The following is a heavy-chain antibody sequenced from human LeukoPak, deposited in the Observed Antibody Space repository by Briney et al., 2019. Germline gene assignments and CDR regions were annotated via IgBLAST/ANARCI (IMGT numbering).Heavy chain of an antibody. Sequence: SVKVSCKASGDTFINYAISWVRQAPGQGLEWMGGIIPVFGTTNYAQNFQGEVTITTEQTTSTAYMWLSSLRSEDTAVYYCATSRRAYYYYYMDVWGKGTTVTVSS. CDR2: IIPVFGTT. CDR3: ATSRRAYYYYYMDV. CDR1: GDTFINYA. V-gene: IGHV1-69*05. J-gene: IGHJ6*03.